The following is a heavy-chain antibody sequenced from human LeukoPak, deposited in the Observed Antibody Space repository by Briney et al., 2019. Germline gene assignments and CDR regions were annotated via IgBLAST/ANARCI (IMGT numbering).Heavy chain of an antibody. V-gene: IGHV3-30*18. CDR2: ISPHGDIE. D-gene: IGHD1/OR15-1a*01. CDR3: AKINNNDDY. J-gene: IGHJ4*02. Sequence: GGSLRLSCAASGFTFTTFGIHWVRQAPGKGLEWVAAISPHGDIEYYTDSVKGRFTISRDNSKNMIYLQMNSLRGEDSAVYYCAKINNNDDYWGQGNLVTVSS. CDR1: GFTFTTFG.